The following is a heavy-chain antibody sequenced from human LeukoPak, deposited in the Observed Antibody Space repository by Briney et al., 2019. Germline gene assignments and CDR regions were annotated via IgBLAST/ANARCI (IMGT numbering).Heavy chain of an antibody. CDR1: GFTFSSYA. Sequence: PGGSLRLSCAASGFTFSSYAMHWVRQAPGKGLEYVAAISSSGGSTYYASSVKGRFTISRDNSKNTLYLQMGSLRAEDMAVYYCARGTIRGVAYNWFDPWGQGTLVTVSS. D-gene: IGHD3-10*01. CDR2: ISSSGGST. V-gene: IGHV3-64*01. CDR3: ARGTIRGVAYNWFDP. J-gene: IGHJ5*02.